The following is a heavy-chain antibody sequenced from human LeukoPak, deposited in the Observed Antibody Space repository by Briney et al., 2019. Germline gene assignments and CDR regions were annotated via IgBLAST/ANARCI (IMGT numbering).Heavy chain of an antibody. Sequence: SVKVSCKASGGTFSSYAISWVRQAPGQGLEWMGGIIPIFGTANYAQKFQGRVTITADESTSTAYMELSSLRSEDTAVYYCARSSGELLLRYAFDYWGQGTLVTVSS. CDR3: ARSSGELLLRYAFDY. J-gene: IGHJ4*02. CDR1: GGTFSSYA. D-gene: IGHD1-26*01. CDR2: IIPIFGTA. V-gene: IGHV1-69*13.